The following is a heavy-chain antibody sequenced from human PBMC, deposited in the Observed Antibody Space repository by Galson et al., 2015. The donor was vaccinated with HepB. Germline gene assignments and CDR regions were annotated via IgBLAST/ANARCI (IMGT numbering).Heavy chain of an antibody. CDR1: GFTFDDYA. J-gene: IGHJ4*02. CDR3: AKARRATTVVRNELDY. D-gene: IGHD4-23*01. V-gene: IGHV3-9*01. Sequence: SLRLSCAASGFTFDDYAMHWVRQAPGKGLEWVSGISWNSGSIGYADSVKGRFTISKDNAKNSLYLQMNSLRAEDTALYYCAKARRATTVVRNELDYWGQGTLVTVSS. CDR2: ISWNSGSI.